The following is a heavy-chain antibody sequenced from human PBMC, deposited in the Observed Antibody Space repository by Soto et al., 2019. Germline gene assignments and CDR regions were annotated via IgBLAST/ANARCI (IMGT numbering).Heavy chain of an antibody. V-gene: IGHV1-69*13. CDR3: ARHCTNGVCMDYYYGMDV. D-gene: IGHD2-8*01. J-gene: IGHJ6*02. CDR2: IIPIFGTA. CDR1: GGTFSSYA. Sequence: SVKVSCKASGGTFSSYAISWVRQTPGQGLEWMGGIIPIFGTANYAQKFQGRVTITADESTSTAYMELSSLRSEDTAVYYCARHCTNGVCMDYYYGMDVWGQGTTVTVSS.